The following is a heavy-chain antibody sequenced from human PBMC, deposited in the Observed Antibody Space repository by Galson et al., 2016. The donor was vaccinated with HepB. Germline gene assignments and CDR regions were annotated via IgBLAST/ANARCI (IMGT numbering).Heavy chain of an antibody. CDR2: INPKSGGT. Sequence: SCKASGYTFTDCYIHWVRQAPGQGLEWMGWINPKSGGTNYEQRFQGRVTVSRDTSISTAYMELTRLTSDDTAVYYCARVSGVYYGMDVWGHGTMVTVSS. CDR3: ARVSGVYYGMDV. D-gene: IGHD7-27*01. V-gene: IGHV1-2*02. J-gene: IGHJ6*02. CDR1: GYTFTDCY.